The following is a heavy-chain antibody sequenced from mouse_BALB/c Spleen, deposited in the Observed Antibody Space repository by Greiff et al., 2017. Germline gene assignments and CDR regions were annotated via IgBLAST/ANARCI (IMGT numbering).Heavy chain of an antibody. J-gene: IGHJ3*01. CDR3: ARGRDYAWFAY. V-gene: IGHV1-87*01. CDR2: IYPGDGDT. CDR1: GYTFTSYW. D-gene: IGHD2-4*01. Sequence: QVQLQQSGAELARPGASVKLSCKASGYTFTSYWMQWVKQRPGQGLEWIGAIYPGDGDTRYTQKFKGKATLTADKSSSTAYMQLSSLASEDSAVYYCARGRDYAWFAYWGQGTLVTVSA.